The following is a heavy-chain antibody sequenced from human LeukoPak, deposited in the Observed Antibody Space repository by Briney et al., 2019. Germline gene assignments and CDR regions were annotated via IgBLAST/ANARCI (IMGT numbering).Heavy chain of an antibody. CDR3: ARARGGGALDAFDI. J-gene: IGHJ3*02. Sequence: PGGSLRLSCAASGFTFSSYDMHWVRQAPGKGLEWVSAIGTAGDTYYPGSVKGRFTISRENAKNSLYLQMNSLRAGDTAVYYCARARGGGALDAFDIWGQGTMVTVSS. D-gene: IGHD4-23*01. CDR2: IGTAGDT. CDR1: GFTFSSYD. V-gene: IGHV3-13*04.